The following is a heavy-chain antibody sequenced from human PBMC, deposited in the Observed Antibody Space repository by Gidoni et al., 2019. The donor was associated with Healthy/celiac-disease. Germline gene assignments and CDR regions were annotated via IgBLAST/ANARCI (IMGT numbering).Heavy chain of an antibody. D-gene: IGHD3-22*01. V-gene: IGHV4-30-4*01. CDR1: GGPISSGDYY. J-gene: IGHJ4*02. CDR3: ARAPHTYYYDSSGYYLDRGNYFDY. CDR2: IYFIGNP. Sequence: QVQLQESGPGLVKPSQTLSLTCTVSGGPISSGDYYWSWISQPPGKGLEWIVYIYFIGNPYYHPSLKIRVTISVETAKNQFSLKLSSVTAADTAVYYCARAPHTYYYDSSGYYLDRGNYFDYWGQGTLVTVSS.